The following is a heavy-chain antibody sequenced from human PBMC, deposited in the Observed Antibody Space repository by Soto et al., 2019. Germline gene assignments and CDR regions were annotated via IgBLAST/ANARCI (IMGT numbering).Heavy chain of an antibody. CDR3: TTDSTTVTTATYYYYYYMDV. D-gene: IGHD4-17*01. Sequence: GGSLRLSCAASGFTFSNAWMSWVRQAPGKGLEWVGRIKSKTDGGTTDYAAPVKGRFTISRDDSKNTLYLQMNSLKTEDTAVYYCTTDSTTVTTATYYYYYYMDVWGKGTTVTVSS. CDR2: IKSKTDGGTT. CDR1: GFTFSNAW. J-gene: IGHJ6*03. V-gene: IGHV3-15*01.